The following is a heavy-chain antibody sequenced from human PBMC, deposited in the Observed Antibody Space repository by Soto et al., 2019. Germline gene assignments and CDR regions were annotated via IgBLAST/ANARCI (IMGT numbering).Heavy chain of an antibody. Sequence: ASVKVSCKASGYTFTSYGISWVRQAPGQGLEWMGWISAYNGNTNYAQKLQGRVTMTTDTSTSTAYMELRSLRSDDTAVYYCARGDDDILTGYADFDYWGQGSRVTVCS. J-gene: IGHJ4*02. V-gene: IGHV1-18*01. CDR3: ARGDDDILTGYADFDY. CDR1: GYTFTSYG. CDR2: ISAYNGNT. D-gene: IGHD3-9*01.